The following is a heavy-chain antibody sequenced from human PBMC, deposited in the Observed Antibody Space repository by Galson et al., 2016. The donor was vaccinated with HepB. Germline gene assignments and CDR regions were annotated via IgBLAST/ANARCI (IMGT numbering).Heavy chain of an antibody. D-gene: IGHD1-1*01. CDR2: ISRGSGYI. CDR1: GFTFSTYN. CDR3: ANGPHWNHAY. Sequence: SLRLSCAASGFTFSTYNMNWVRQAPGKGLEWVSSISRGSGYIYYADSVKGRFTISRDNAKNSLYLQMDSLRAGDSGVYYCANGPHWNHAYWGQGTLVTVSS. J-gene: IGHJ4*02. V-gene: IGHV3-21*01.